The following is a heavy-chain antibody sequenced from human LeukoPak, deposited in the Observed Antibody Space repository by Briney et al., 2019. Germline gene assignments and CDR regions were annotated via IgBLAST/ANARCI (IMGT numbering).Heavy chain of an antibody. Sequence: GGSLRLSCVVSGFGFRSYWMSWVRQAPGKGLEWVANIKQDGNEKYYVDSVKGRFTISRDNAKNSLFLQMNSLRAEDTAVYYCARDGYSGSYYDYWGQGTLVTVSS. CDR3: ARDGYSGSYYDY. CDR1: GFGFRSYW. D-gene: IGHD5-12*01. J-gene: IGHJ4*02. V-gene: IGHV3-7*05. CDR2: IKQDGNEK.